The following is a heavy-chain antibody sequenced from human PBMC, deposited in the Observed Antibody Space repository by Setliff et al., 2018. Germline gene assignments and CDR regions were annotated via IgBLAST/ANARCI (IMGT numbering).Heavy chain of an antibody. J-gene: IGHJ4*02. CDR1: GYSFSTYA. D-gene: IGHD2-2*02. CDR3: ARDREYCSRTSCYIDY. V-gene: IGHV1-3*01. CDR2: INGGNGNT. Sequence: GASVKVSCKASGYSFSTYAMHWVRQAPGQRLEWMGWINGGNGNTKYSQKFQGRITITRDTSASTAYMEMSSLRSEDTAVYYCARDREYCSRTSCYIDYWGQGALVTV.